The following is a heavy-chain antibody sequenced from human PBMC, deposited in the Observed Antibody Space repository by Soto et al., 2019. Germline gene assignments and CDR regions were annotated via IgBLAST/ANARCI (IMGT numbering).Heavy chain of an antibody. CDR2: IRDSGGTT. V-gene: IGHV3-23*01. CDR3: ARNWNFDY. J-gene: IGHJ4*02. D-gene: IGHD1-1*01. Sequence: GGSLRLSCAASGFTFSSSAMSWVRQAPGTGLEWVSLIRDSGGTTYYADSVKGRFTISRDNSKNTVYLQMSSLRAEDTAVYYCARNWNFDYWGQGTLVTVSS. CDR1: GFTFSSSA.